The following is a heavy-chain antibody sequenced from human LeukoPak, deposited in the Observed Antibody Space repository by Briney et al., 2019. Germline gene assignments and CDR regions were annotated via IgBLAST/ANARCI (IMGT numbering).Heavy chain of an antibody. D-gene: IGHD3-16*01. V-gene: IGHV3-74*01. CDR1: GFTFSIYW. CDR2: TNNDGSVT. CDR3: ARDPSSFGGYFDY. Sequence: GGSLRLSCAASGFTFSIYWMSWVRQAPGKGLVWVSRTNNDGSVTNYADSVKGRFTISRDNARNTLYLQMNSLRAEDTAVYYCARDPSSFGGYFDYWGQGTLVSVSS. J-gene: IGHJ4*02.